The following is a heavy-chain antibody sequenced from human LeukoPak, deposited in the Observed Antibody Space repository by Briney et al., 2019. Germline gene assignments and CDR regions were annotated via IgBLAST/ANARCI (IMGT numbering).Heavy chain of an antibody. CDR2: FGVIVSET. V-gene: IGHV1-24*01. J-gene: IGHJ4*02. CDR3: AAGRPYSLLDY. CDR1: GSSLSELS. D-gene: IGHD5-18*01. Sequence: GASVKVSCTVSGSSLSELSLYWVRQAPGKGLEWMGGFGVIVSETFYAQKFQGRVTMTEDSSTDTAYMELRSLTSDDTALYYCAAGRPYSLLDYWGQGTLVTVSS.